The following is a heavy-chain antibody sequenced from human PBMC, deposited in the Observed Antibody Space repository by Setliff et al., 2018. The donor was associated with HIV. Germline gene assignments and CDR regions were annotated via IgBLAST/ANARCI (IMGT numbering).Heavy chain of an antibody. J-gene: IGHJ6*03. CDR1: GGSISSYY. D-gene: IGHD1-26*01. CDR3: ARDRVGGNYYYMDV. CDR2: IYYSGST. Sequence: PSETLSLTCTVSGGSISSYYWSWIRQPPGKGLEWIGYIYYSGSTNYNPSLKSRVTISVDTSKNQFSLKLSSGTAADTAVYYCARDRVGGNYYYMDVWGKGTTVTVSS. V-gene: IGHV4-59*01.